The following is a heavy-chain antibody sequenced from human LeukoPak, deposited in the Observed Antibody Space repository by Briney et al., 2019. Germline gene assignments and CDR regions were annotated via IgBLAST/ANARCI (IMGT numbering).Heavy chain of an antibody. J-gene: IGHJ4*02. V-gene: IGHV4-39*01. CDR1: GGSISSSSYY. D-gene: IGHD3-22*01. CDR2: IYYSGST. CDR3: ARHLYDSSGYYGLDYFDY. Sequence: SETLSRTCTVSGGSISSSSYYWGWIRQPPGKGLEWIGSIYYSGSTYYNPSLKSRVTISVDTSKNQFSLKLSSVTAADTAVYYCARHLYDSSGYYGLDYFDYWGQGTLVTVSS.